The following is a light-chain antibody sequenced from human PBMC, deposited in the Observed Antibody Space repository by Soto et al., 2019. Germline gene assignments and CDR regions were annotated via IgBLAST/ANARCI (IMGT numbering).Light chain of an antibody. CDR3: SSYTSISTYV. Sequence: QSVLTQPASVSGSPGQSITISCTGTSSDVDGYNFVSWYQQHPDKAKKLMIYDVTNRPSGVSNRFSGSKSGNTASLTISGLQAEDEADYYCSSYTSISTYVFGTGTKVTVL. CDR2: DVT. V-gene: IGLV2-14*01. J-gene: IGLJ1*01. CDR1: SSDVDGYNF.